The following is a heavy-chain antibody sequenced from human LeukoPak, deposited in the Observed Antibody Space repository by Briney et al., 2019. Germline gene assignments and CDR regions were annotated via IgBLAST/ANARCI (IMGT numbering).Heavy chain of an antibody. CDR3: ARSTVTTRILFDY. D-gene: IGHD4-17*01. V-gene: IGHV1-2*02. J-gene: IGHJ4*02. Sequence: ASVKVSCKASIYTFTDYYTHWVRQAPGQGLEWMGWINPNSGGTNFAQKFQGRVTMTRDTSISTAYMELRGLRSDDTAVYYCARSTVTTRILFDYWGQGTLVTVSS. CDR2: INPNSGGT. CDR1: IYTFTDYY.